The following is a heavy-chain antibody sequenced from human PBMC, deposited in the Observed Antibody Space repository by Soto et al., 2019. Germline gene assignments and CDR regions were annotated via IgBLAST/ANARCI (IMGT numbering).Heavy chain of an antibody. CDR3: AKDLGGGSGLLSY. J-gene: IGHJ4*02. Sequence: EVQLVESGGGLVQPGRSLRLSCAASGFTFDDYAMHWVRQATGKGLEWVSGISWNSGSIGYADSVKGRFTISRDIAKNSLYLQMNSLRAEDTALYYCAKDLGGGSGLLSYWGQGTLVTVSS. V-gene: IGHV3-9*01. CDR1: GFTFDDYA. D-gene: IGHD2-15*01. CDR2: ISWNSGSI.